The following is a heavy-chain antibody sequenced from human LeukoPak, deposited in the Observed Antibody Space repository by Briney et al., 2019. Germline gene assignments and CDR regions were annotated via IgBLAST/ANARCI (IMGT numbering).Heavy chain of an antibody. CDR2: ISAYNGDT. D-gene: IGHD3-22*01. V-gene: IGHV1-18*01. CDR1: GYTFTSYG. CDR3: ARERVRYYDSSGYLAY. J-gene: IGHJ4*02. Sequence: ASVKVSCKASGYTFTSYGISWVRQAPGQGLEWMGWISAYNGDTMYAQNLQGRVTMTTDTSTSTAYMELGSLRSDDTAVYYCARERVRYYDSSGYLAYWGQGTLVTVSS.